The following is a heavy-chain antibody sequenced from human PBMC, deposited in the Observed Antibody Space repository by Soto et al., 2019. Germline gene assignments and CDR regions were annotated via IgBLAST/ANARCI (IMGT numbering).Heavy chain of an antibody. V-gene: IGHV4-59*01. Sequence: QVQLQESGPGLVKPSETLSLTCTVSGGSISSYYWSWIRQPPGKGLEWIGYIYYSGSTNYNPSLKSRITISGDTSKNQFSLKLSSVTVADTAVYYCARVRRSTVTTAWDWFDPWGQGTLVTVSS. CDR2: IYYSGST. J-gene: IGHJ5*02. CDR1: GGSISSYY. CDR3: ARVRRSTVTTAWDWFDP. D-gene: IGHD4-17*01.